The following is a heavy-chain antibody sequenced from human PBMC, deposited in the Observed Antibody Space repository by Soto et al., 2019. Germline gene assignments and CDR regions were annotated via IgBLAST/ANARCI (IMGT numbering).Heavy chain of an antibody. V-gene: IGHV2-5*02. CDR1: CLSLSSSGVG. CDR3: AHRHMVGATKYNWFDP. Sequence: SGPTLVNPTQTLTLTCTFSCLSLSSSGVGVGWIRQPPGKALEWLALIYLDDDKRYSPSLKSRVTITKDNSKNQVVLTMTNMEPVDTATYYCAHRHMVGATKYNWFDPWGQGTLVTVSS. J-gene: IGHJ5*02. CDR2: IYLDDDK. D-gene: IGHD1-26*01.